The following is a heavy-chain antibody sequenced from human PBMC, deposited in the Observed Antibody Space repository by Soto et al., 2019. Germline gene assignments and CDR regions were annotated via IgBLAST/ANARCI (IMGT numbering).Heavy chain of an antibody. D-gene: IGHD3-3*01. CDR1: GYTFTSYG. CDR3: ARVSGGRFLEWLFSGYMDV. CDR2: ISAYNGST. V-gene: IGHV1-18*01. J-gene: IGHJ6*03. Sequence: GASVKVSCKASGYTFTSYGISWVRQAPGQGLEWMGWISAYNGSTNYAQKLQGRVTMTTDTSTSTAYMELRSLRSDDTAVYYCARVSGGRFLEWLFSGYMDVWGKGTTVTVSS.